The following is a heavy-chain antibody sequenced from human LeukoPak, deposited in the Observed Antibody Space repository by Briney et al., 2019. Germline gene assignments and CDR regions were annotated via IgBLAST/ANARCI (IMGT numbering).Heavy chain of an antibody. CDR3: ARRSYCGGDCYSLDY. Sequence: SETLSLTCNVSGGSISSYYWSWIRQPPGKGLEWIGYIYYSGSTNYNPSLKSRVTISVDTSKNQFSLKLSSVTAADTAVYYCARRSYCGGDCYSLDYWGQGTLVTVSS. J-gene: IGHJ4*02. CDR2: IYYSGST. D-gene: IGHD2-21*02. CDR1: GGSISSYY. V-gene: IGHV4-59*08.